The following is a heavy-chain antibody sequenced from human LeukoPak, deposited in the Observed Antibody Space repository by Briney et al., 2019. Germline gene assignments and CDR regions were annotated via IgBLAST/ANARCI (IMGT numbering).Heavy chain of an antibody. CDR3: AKNGDRGAYCSGGSCYPYYYYYMDV. Sequence: GGSLRLSCAASGFTFSNSDMSWVRQVPGKGLEWVSAISASGGTTYYADSVKGHFTISRDNSKNTLYLQMNSLSAEDTAVYYCAKNGDRGAYCSGGSCYPYYYYYMDVWGKGTTVTISS. CDR1: GFTFSNSD. J-gene: IGHJ6*03. CDR2: ISASGGTT. V-gene: IGHV3-23*01. D-gene: IGHD2-15*01.